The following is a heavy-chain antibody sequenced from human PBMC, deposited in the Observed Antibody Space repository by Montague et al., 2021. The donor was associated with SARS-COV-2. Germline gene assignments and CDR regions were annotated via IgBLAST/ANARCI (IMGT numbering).Heavy chain of an antibody. Sequence: SLSLSFSASGFPLSTYALAWVRQAPGKGLEWVSATKVIGGGTTYADSVKGRFTTSRDNSKNTLYLQMNSLRVEDTAMYYCAKDPRQCTYVGVGCSFDIWGQGTMVTVSS. CDR3: AKDPRQCTYVGVGCSFDI. D-gene: IGHD3-10*01. V-gene: IGHV3-23*01. J-gene: IGHJ3*02. CDR2: TKVIGGGT. CDR1: GFPLSTYA.